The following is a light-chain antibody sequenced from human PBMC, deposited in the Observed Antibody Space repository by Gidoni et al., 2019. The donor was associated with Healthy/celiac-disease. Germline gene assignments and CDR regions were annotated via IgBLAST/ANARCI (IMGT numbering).Light chain of an antibody. CDR1: SSNIGAGYD. Sequence: QSVLTQPPSVSGAPGQSVTIPCNGSSSNIGAGYDVHWYQQLPGQAPKLLIYGNSNRPSGVPDRFSGSTSGTSASLAITGLQAEDEADYYCQSYDSSLSGRGVVFGGVSKLTAL. J-gene: IGLJ2*01. CDR3: QSYDSSLSGRGVV. V-gene: IGLV1-40*01. CDR2: GNS.